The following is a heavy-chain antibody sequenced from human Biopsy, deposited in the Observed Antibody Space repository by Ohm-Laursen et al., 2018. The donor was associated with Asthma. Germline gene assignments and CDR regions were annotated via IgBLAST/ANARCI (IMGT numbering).Heavy chain of an antibody. J-gene: IGHJ4*02. D-gene: IGHD3-3*01. Sequence: SLRLSCSASGFSFGSFGMHWVRQAPGKGPEWVALISFDGRYEYYADSVKGRFTISRDNPMKRLYLQMSSLTDEDTSVYYCASRGSDFWSGYYMDYWGQGTLVTVSS. V-gene: IGHV3-30*03. CDR1: GFSFGSFG. CDR3: ASRGSDFWSGYYMDY. CDR2: ISFDGRYE.